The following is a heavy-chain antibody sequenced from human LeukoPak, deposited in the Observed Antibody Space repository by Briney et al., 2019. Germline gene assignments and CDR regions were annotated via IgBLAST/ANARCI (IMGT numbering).Heavy chain of an antibody. D-gene: IGHD3-22*01. J-gene: IGHJ4*02. Sequence: GESLKISCQGSGYSFTTYWIGWVRQMPGKGLECLGVIYPGDSDTRYSPSFQGQVTISADKSISTAYLQWSSLKASDTAIYYCARYPKNYYDXXXYFDLWGQGTLVTVSS. V-gene: IGHV5-51*01. CDR1: GYSFTTYW. CDR2: IYPGDSDT. CDR3: ARYPKNYYDXXXYFDL.